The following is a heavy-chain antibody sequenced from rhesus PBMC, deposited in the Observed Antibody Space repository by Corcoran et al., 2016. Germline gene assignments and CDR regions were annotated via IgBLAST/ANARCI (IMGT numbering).Heavy chain of an antibody. D-gene: IGHD2-39*02. J-gene: IGHJ4*01. CDR2: YRYDSKYI. CDR3: TRGGYCSGGVCYRYYFDY. CDR1: GFTFSYDY. V-gene: IGHV3-136*01. Sequence: EVQLVESGGGLVQPGGSLRLFCAASGFTFSYDYMSWVRQAQGKGLEWVSSYRYDSKYIYHANSMKGRFTISRDNAKNSLSLQMNSLKSEERAVYYCTRGGYCSGGVCYRYYFDYWGQGVLVTVSS.